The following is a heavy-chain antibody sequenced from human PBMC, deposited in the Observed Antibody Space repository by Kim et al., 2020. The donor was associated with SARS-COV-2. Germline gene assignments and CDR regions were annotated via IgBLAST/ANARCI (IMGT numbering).Heavy chain of an antibody. CDR1: GGSFSGYY. CDR2: INHSGST. Sequence: SETLSLTCAVYGGSFSGYYWSWIRQPPGKGLEWIGEINHSGSTNYNPSLKSRVTISVDTSKNQFSLKLSSVTAADTAVYYCARGRIAARPHYYGMDVWGQGTTVTVSS. V-gene: IGHV4-34*01. J-gene: IGHJ6*02. CDR3: ARGRIAARPHYYGMDV. D-gene: IGHD6-6*01.